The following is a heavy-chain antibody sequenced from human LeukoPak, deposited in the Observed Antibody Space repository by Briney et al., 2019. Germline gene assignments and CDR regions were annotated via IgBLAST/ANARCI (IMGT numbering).Heavy chain of an antibody. J-gene: IGHJ3*02. Sequence: GGSLRLYCAASGFTGSSNYMSWVRQAPGKGLEWVPIIYSGGSTFYAESLKRGSTISRDNSKNTLYLQMNSLRAEDTAVYYCARGGSYLSAFDIWGKGTMVTVSS. CDR1: GFTGSSNY. V-gene: IGHV3-53*01. CDR2: IYSGGST. CDR3: ARGGSYLSAFDI. D-gene: IGHD1-26*01.